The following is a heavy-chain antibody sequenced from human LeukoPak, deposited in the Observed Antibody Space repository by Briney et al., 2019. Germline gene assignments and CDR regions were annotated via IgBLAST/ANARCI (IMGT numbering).Heavy chain of an antibody. Sequence: GGPLRLSCAASGFTFSSYSMNWVRQAPGKGLEWVSSISSSSSYIYYADSVKGRFTISRDNAKNSLYLQMNSLRAEDTAVYYCARSPEALWFRERKFDYWGQGTLVTVSS. V-gene: IGHV3-21*01. D-gene: IGHD3-10*01. CDR2: ISSSSSYI. CDR1: GFTFSSYS. J-gene: IGHJ4*02. CDR3: ARSPEALWFRERKFDY.